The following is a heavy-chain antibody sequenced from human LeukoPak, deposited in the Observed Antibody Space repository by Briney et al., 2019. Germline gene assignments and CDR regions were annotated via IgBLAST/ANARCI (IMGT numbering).Heavy chain of an antibody. CDR1: GYTFTGYY. Sequence: ASVKVSCKASGYTFTGYYMHWVRQAPGQGLEWMGWINPNSGGTNYAQKFQGRVTMTRDTSISTAYMELSRLRSDDTAVYYCARDLSGWDGYIAHWGQGTLVTVSS. D-gene: IGHD1-26*01. J-gene: IGHJ4*02. V-gene: IGHV1-2*02. CDR2: INPNSGGT. CDR3: ARDLSGWDGYIAH.